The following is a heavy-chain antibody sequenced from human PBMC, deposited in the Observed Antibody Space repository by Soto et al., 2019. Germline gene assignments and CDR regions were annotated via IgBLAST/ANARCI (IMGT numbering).Heavy chain of an antibody. D-gene: IGHD3-16*02. CDR2: ISGNSGHA. Sequence: EVELLESGGAFIQPGGSLRLSCAASGFPFSNYAMAWVRQASGKGLEWVSGISGNSGHAFYADSVKGRFTSSRDNSRNTLYLQMESLRAEDTATYYCARAPSVYIWGSYLRYFEYWGQGTLVAVSS. CDR1: GFPFSNYA. V-gene: IGHV3-23*01. J-gene: IGHJ4*02. CDR3: ARAPSVYIWGSYLRYFEY.